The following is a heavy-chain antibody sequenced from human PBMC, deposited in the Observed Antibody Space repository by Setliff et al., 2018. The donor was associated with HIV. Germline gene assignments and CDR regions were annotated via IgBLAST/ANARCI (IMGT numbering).Heavy chain of an antibody. Sequence: EASVKVSCKASGGTFSSYAFSRVRQAPGQGLEWMGGIIPFFGTTKYPLKFQGRVTITADESTSTAYLELNRLLYDDTALYYCVKGAGGYYDFWSQGTLVTVSS. D-gene: IGHD2-15*01. V-gene: IGHV1-69*13. J-gene: IGHJ4*02. CDR2: IIPFFGTT. CDR3: VKGAGGYYDF. CDR1: GGTFSSYA.